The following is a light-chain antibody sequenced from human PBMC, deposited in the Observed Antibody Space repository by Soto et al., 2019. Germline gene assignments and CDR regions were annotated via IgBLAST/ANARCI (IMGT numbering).Light chain of an antibody. V-gene: IGKV2-30*01. CDR3: LQTTHWPHT. CDR1: QGLVYRDGNAH. Sequence: DVVMTQSPLSLPVTLGQPASISCRSSQGLVYRDGNAHLSWFQQRPGQSPRRLIYAVSNRDSGVPDRFSGSGSGTDFTLRISRVEAEDVGVYYCLQTTHWPHTFGQGTKLEIK. J-gene: IGKJ2*01. CDR2: AVS.